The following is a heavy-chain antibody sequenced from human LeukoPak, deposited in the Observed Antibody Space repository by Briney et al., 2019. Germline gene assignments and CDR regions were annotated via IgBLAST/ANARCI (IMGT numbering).Heavy chain of an antibody. J-gene: IGHJ5*02. V-gene: IGHV1-24*01. CDR2: FDPEDAET. Sequence: ASVKVSCKVSGYTLTELSMHWVRHAPGKGLEWMGGFDPEDAETIYAQKFQGRVTMNEDTSTDTAYMELSSLRSEDTAVYYCATVGSYFSHDNWFDPWGQGTLVTVSS. D-gene: IGHD3-10*01. CDR1: GYTLTELS. CDR3: ATVGSYFSHDNWFDP.